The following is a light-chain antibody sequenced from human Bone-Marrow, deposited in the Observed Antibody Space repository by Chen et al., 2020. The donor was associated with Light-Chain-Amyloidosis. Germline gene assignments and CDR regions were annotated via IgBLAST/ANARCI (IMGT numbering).Light chain of an antibody. CDR2: DDS. J-gene: IGLJ3*02. V-gene: IGLV3-21*02. Sequence: SYVLTQPSSVSVAPGQTATIACGGNNIGSKSVHWYQQTPGQAPLLVVYDDSDRPSGIPERLSCSNSGNTATLTSSRVEAGDEADYYCQVWDRSSDRPVFGGGTKLTVL. CDR1: NIGSKS. CDR3: QVWDRSSDRPV.